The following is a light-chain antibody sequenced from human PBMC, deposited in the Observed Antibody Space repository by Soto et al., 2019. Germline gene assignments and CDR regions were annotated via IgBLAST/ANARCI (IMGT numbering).Light chain of an antibody. Sequence: QSVLTQPASVSESPGQSITISCTGTSSDVGSYNLVSWYQQHPGKAPKIMIYEGSKRPSGVSNRFSGSKSGNTASLTISGLQAEDEAVYYCCSYAGSSTLVFGGGTKLTVL. V-gene: IGLV2-23*01. CDR1: SSDVGSYNL. CDR2: EGS. J-gene: IGLJ3*02. CDR3: CSYAGSSTLV.